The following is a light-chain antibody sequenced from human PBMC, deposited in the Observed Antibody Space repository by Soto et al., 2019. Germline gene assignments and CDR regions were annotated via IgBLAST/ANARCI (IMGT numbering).Light chain of an antibody. CDR3: QHRSIWPVS. CDR1: QSVGTY. CDR2: DVS. V-gene: IGKV3-11*01. Sequence: EIVLTQSPATLSLSPWERATLSCRASQSVGTYLAWYQQKPGQSPRLLMFDVSNRATGIPARFSGSGSGTDFTLTISSLEPEDFGVYYCQHRSIWPVSFGQGTRLEI. J-gene: IGKJ5*01.